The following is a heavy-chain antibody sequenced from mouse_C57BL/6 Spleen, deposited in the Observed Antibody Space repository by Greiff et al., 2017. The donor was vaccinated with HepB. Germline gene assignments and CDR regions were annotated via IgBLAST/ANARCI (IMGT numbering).Heavy chain of an antibody. CDR3: TTGGYDEGRFAY. D-gene: IGHD2-2*01. Sequence: EVQLQQSGAELVRPGASVKLSCTASGFNIKDDYMHWVKQRPEQGLEWIGWIDPENGDTEYASKFQGKATITADTSSNTAYLQLSSLTSEDTAVYYWTTGGYDEGRFAYWGQGTLVTVSA. V-gene: IGHV14-4*01. J-gene: IGHJ3*01. CDR2: IDPENGDT. CDR1: GFNIKDDY.